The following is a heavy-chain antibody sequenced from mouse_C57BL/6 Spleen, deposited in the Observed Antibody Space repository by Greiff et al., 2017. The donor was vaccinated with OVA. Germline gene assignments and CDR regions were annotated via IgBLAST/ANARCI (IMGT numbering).Heavy chain of an antibody. Sequence: EVKLVESGGGLVQPGGSLKLSCAASGFTFSDYYMYWVRQTPEKRLEWVAYISNGGGSTYYPDTVKGRFTISRDNAKNTLYLQMSRLKSEDTAMYYCAREGYDAAMDYWGQGTLVTVSA. CDR1: GFTFSDYY. J-gene: IGHJ3*01. CDR2: ISNGGGST. V-gene: IGHV5-12*01. D-gene: IGHD2-2*01. CDR3: AREGYDAAMDY.